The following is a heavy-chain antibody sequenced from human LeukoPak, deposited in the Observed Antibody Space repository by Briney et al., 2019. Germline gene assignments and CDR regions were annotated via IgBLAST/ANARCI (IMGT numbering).Heavy chain of an antibody. D-gene: IGHD3-3*01. Sequence: GGSLRLSCAASGFTFSSYGMHWVRQAPGKGLEWVAFMWHYGSDEYYADSVKGRFTISRDNSKNTLYLQMNSLRAEDTAVYYCAKALLRFLEWPTDYWGQGTLVTVSS. CDR2: MWHYGSDE. CDR3: AKALLRFLEWPTDY. J-gene: IGHJ4*02. V-gene: IGHV3-30*02. CDR1: GFTFSSYG.